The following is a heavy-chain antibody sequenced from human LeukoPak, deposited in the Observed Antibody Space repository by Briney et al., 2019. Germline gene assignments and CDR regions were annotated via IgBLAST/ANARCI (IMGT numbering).Heavy chain of an antibody. CDR1: GYSFTSYW. CDR2: IYPGDSDT. CDR3: ARQYDSSGYSFDY. V-gene: IGHV5-51*01. J-gene: IGHJ4*02. D-gene: IGHD3-22*01. Sequence: GESLKISCKGSGYSFTSYWIGWVRQMPGKGLGWMGIIYPGDSDTRYSPSLQGQVTISADKSISTAYLQWSSLKASDTAMYYCARQYDSSGYSFDYWGQGTLVTVSS.